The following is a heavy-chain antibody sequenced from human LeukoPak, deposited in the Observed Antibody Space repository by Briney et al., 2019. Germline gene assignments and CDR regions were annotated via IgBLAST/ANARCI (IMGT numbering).Heavy chain of an antibody. CDR3: ARESDPYYFAY. V-gene: IGHV1-46*01. CDR1: GHTFTSYY. Sequence: GASVKVSCKASGHTFTSYYMHWVRQAPGQGLEWMGIINPGIDYTSYAQNFHGRVAMTWDTSTSTLYMELSSLTSDDTAVYYCARESDPYYFAYWGQGTLVTVSS. J-gene: IGHJ4*02. CDR2: INPGIDYT.